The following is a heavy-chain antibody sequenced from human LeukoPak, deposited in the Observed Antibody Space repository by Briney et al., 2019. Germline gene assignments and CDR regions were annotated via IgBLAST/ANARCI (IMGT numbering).Heavy chain of an antibody. J-gene: IGHJ4*02. CDR3: ARAVYYYDSSGYYSLFDY. CDR2: INHSGST. V-gene: IGHV4-34*01. Sequence: SETLSLTCTVSGGSISSYYWSWIRQPPGKGLEWIGEINHSGSTNYNPSLKSRVTISVDTSKNQFSLKLSSVTAADTAVYYCARAVYYYDSSGYYSLFDYWGQGTLVTVSS. D-gene: IGHD3-22*01. CDR1: GGSISSYY.